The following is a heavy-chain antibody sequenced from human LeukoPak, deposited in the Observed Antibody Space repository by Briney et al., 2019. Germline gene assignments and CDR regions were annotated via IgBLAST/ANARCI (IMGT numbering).Heavy chain of an antibody. CDR2: ISGSGGST. Sequence: QPGGSLRLSCAASGFTFSSYAMSWVRQAPGKGLEWVSAISGSGGSTYYADSVKGRFTISRDNSKNTLYLQMNSLRAEDTAAYYCANAPVLMTLFDYWGQGTLVTVSS. D-gene: IGHD4/OR15-4a*01. V-gene: IGHV3-23*01. J-gene: IGHJ4*02. CDR3: ANAPVLMTLFDY. CDR1: GFTFSSYA.